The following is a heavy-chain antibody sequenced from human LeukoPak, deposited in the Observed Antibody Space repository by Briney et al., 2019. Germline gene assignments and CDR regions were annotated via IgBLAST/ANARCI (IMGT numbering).Heavy chain of an antibody. J-gene: IGHJ4*02. CDR1: GFTFSSYS. D-gene: IGHD6-19*01. CDR2: ISSSSSYI. V-gene: IGHV3-21*01. Sequence: GGSLRLSCAASGFTFSSYSMNWVRQAPGEGLEWVSSISSSSSYIYYADSVKGRFTISRDNANNSLYLQMSSLTAEDTAVYYCVCGAVVGRFEHFDYWGQGTLVTVSS. CDR3: VCGAVVGRFEHFDY.